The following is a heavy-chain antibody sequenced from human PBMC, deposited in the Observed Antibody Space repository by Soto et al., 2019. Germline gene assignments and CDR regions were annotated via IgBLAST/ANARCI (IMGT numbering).Heavy chain of an antibody. D-gene: IGHD3-10*01. V-gene: IGHV3-30*18. CDR1: GFTFSSYG. CDR2: ISYDGSNK. Sequence: QVQLVESGGGVVQPGRSLRLSCAASGFTFSSYGMHWVRQAPGKGLEWVAVISYDGSNKYYAASVKGRFTISRDNSKNTLYLQMNRLRAEDTAVYYCANGGLLLCGELLSVWFDPWGQGNLVTVSS. CDR3: ANGGLLLCGELLSVWFDP. J-gene: IGHJ5*02.